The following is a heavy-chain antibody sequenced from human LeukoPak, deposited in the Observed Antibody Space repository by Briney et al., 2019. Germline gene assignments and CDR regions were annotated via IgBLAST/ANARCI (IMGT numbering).Heavy chain of an antibody. D-gene: IGHD2-15*01. J-gene: IGHJ4*02. V-gene: IGHV3-15*01. CDR3: TTEITCSGGSCYYTPYYFDY. Sequence: GGSLRLSCAASGFTFSNAWMSWVRQAPGKGLEWVGRIKGKTDGGTTDCAAPVKGRFTISRDDSKNTLYLQMNSLKTEDTAVYYCTTEITCSGGSCYYTPYYFDYWGQGTLVTVSS. CDR1: GFTFSNAW. CDR2: IKGKTDGGTT.